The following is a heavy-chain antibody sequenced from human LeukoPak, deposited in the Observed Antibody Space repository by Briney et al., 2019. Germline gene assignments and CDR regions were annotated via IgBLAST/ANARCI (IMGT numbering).Heavy chain of an antibody. CDR1: GYSFTSYW. CDR2: IYPGDSDT. Sequence: GESLKISCKGSGYSFTSYWIGWVRQMPGKGLEWMGIIYPGDSDTRYSPSFQGQVTISADKSISTAYLQWSSLKASDTAIYYCARRGFYGDYAAGGFDYWGQGTLVTVSS. CDR3: ARRGFYGDYAAGGFDY. V-gene: IGHV5-51*01. D-gene: IGHD4-17*01. J-gene: IGHJ4*02.